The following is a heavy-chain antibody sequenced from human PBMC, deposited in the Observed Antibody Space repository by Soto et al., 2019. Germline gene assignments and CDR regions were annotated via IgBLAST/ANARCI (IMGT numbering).Heavy chain of an antibody. CDR2: IYWDDDK. D-gene: IGHD3-16*01. V-gene: IGHV2-5*02. J-gene: IGHJ5*02. Sequence: QITLKESGPTLVKPTQTLTLTCTFSGFSLTTRGVGVGWILSPPGKPLECLALIYWDDDKRYSPSLQSRLSITKDTSKNQVVLTMTNVDPVDTATYYCAHIPNYYQYDWFDPWGQGTLVSVSS. CDR3: AHIPNYYQYDWFDP. CDR1: GFSLTTRGVG.